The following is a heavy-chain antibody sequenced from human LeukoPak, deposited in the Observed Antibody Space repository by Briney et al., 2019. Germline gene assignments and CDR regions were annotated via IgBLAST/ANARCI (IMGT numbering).Heavy chain of an antibody. V-gene: IGHV3-21*01. Sequence: GGSLRLSCAASGFTFSSYSMNWVRQAPGKGLEWVSSISSSSSYIYYADSVKGRFTISRDNAKNSLYLQMNSLRAEDTAVYYCARVSGSYDFWSGYYSTYYFGYWGQGTLVTVSS. CDR3: ARVSGSYDFWSGYYSTYYFGY. J-gene: IGHJ4*02. CDR1: GFTFSSYS. D-gene: IGHD3-3*01. CDR2: ISSSSSYI.